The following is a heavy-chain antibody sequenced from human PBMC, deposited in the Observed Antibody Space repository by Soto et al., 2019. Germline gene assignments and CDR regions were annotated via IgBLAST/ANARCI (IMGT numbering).Heavy chain of an antibody. Sequence: QLQLQESGPGLVKPSETLSLTCTVSGGSISSSSYYWGWIRQPPGKGLEWIGSIYYSGSTYYNPSLKSRVTISVDTSKNQFSLKLSSVTAADTAVYYCARHYRVVVPAATGWFDPWGQGTLVTVSS. CDR2: IYYSGST. V-gene: IGHV4-39*01. J-gene: IGHJ5*02. CDR3: ARHYRVVVPAATGWFDP. CDR1: GGSISSSSYY. D-gene: IGHD2-2*01.